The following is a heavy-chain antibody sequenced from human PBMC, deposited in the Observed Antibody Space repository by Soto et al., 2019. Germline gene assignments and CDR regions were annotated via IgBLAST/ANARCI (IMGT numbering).Heavy chain of an antibody. V-gene: IGHV3-53*01. CDR3: ARGFPSMAYYGEYYFDK. CDR2: IYSGGST. Sequence: EVQMVESGGGLIQPGGSLRLSCAAFGFTVSSNYMTWVRQAPGKGLEWVSVIYSGGSTYYADSVKGRFTISRDNSRNTLYLKMNSLRAEETAVYYCARGFPSMAYYGEYYFDKWGQGTLVTVSS. D-gene: IGHD3-10*01. J-gene: IGHJ4*02. CDR1: GFTVSSNY.